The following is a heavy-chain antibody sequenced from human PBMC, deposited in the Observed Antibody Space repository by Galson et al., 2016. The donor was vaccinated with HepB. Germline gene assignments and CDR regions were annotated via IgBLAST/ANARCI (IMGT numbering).Heavy chain of an antibody. V-gene: IGHV6-1*01. CDR3: ARSYLLGRGLGS. D-gene: IGHD2-15*01. J-gene: IGHJ4*02. CDR1: WDSVSSNSAG. Sequence: CAISWDSVSSNSAGWYWIRQSPSRGLEWLGRTYYRSKWHFDYAESVESRITINPDTAKNQFSLQLNSVTPEDTAIYYCARSYLLGRGLGSWGQGTLVTVSS. CDR2: TYYRSKWHF.